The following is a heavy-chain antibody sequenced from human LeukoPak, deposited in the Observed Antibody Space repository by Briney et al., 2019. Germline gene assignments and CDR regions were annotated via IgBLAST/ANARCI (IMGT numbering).Heavy chain of an antibody. D-gene: IGHD3-10*01. CDR2: ISSSSSYI. Sequence: PGGSLRPSCAASGFTFSSYSMNWVRQAPGKGLEWASSISSSSSYIYYADSVKGRFTISRDNAKNSLYLQMNSLRAEDTAVYYCARDLIRAFDAFDIWGQGTMVTVSS. J-gene: IGHJ3*02. CDR1: GFTFSSYS. V-gene: IGHV3-21*01. CDR3: ARDLIRAFDAFDI.